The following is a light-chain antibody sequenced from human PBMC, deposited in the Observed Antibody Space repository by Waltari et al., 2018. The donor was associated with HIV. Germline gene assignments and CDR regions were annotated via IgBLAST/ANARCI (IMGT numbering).Light chain of an antibody. V-gene: IGKV1-39*01. Sequence: DIQMTESPSSLSASVGDRVTISCRASRSISYYLNWYQQKPGEAPKLLISAVSNLQTGVPARFSGSGSGTDFTLTISSLQPEDFATYYCQQGYNTPRAFGQGTKVEIK. J-gene: IGKJ1*01. CDR1: RSISYY. CDR3: QQGYNTPRA. CDR2: AVS.